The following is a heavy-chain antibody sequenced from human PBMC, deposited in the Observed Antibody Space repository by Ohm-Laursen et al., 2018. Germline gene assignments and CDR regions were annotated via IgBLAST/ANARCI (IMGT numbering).Heavy chain of an antibody. CDR3: ASSSGWLIYYYYYGMDV. CDR1: GGSISSSSYY. J-gene: IGHJ6*02. D-gene: IGHD6-19*01. CDR2: IYYSGST. V-gene: IGHV4-39*01. Sequence: GTLSLTCTVSGGSISSSSYYWGWIRQPPGKGLEWIGSIYYSGSTYYNPSLKSRVTISVDTSKNQFSLKLSSVTAADTAVYYCASSSGWLIYYYYYGMDVWGQGTTVTVSS.